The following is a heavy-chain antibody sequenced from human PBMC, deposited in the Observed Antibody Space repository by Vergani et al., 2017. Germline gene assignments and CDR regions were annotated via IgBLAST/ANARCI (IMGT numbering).Heavy chain of an antibody. J-gene: IGHJ5*02. D-gene: IGHD3-3*01. CDR1: GFTFSSYA. CDR3: AKDIAQLRFLAGFDP. CDR2: ISGSGGST. Sequence: EVQLLESGGGLVQPGGSLRLSCAASGFTFSSYAMSWVRQAPGKGLEWVSAISGSGGSTYYADSVKGRFTISRDNSKNTLYLQINSLRAEDTAVYYCAKDIAQLRFLAGFDPWGQGTLVTVSS. V-gene: IGHV3-23*01.